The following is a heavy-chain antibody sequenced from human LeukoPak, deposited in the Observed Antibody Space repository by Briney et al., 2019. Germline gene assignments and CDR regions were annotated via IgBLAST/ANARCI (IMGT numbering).Heavy chain of an antibody. CDR1: GFTFSSYA. D-gene: IGHD3-3*01. CDR3: AKCGEYDFWSGWYFDL. Sequence: PGGSLRLSCAASGFTFSSYAMSWVRQAPGKGLEWVSAISGSGGSTYYADSVKGRFTISRDNSKNTLFLQMNNLRAEDTAIYYCAKCGEYDFWSGWYFDLWGRGTLVTVSS. V-gene: IGHV3-23*01. J-gene: IGHJ2*01. CDR2: ISGSGGST.